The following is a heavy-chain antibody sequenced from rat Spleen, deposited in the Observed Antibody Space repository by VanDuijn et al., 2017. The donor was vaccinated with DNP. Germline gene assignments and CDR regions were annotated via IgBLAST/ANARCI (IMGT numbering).Heavy chain of an antibody. CDR2: IRYDGGTT. V-gene: IGHV5-7*01. CDR1: GFSFSDYY. Sequence: EVQLVESGGGLVQPGRSLKLSCAASGFSFSDYYMAWVRKAPTKGLEWVAYIRYDGGTTFYGDSVKGRFTISRDNAKRTQYLQMDILRSEDTATYYCVTHPSWFGYWGPGTLVTVSS. CDR3: VTHPSWFGY. J-gene: IGHJ3*01.